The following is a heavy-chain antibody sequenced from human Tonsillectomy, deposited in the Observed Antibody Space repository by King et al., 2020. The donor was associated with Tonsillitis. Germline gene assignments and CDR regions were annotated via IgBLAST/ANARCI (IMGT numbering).Heavy chain of an antibody. V-gene: IGHV3-7*03. CDR3: VRYYDGGGPADAFDI. CDR2: IKEDGGEK. CDR1: AFTFSTYW. D-gene: IGHD3-16*01. J-gene: IGHJ3*02. Sequence: EVQLVESGGGLVQPGGSLRLSCAASAFTFSTYWMSWVRQAPGKGLEWVAKIKEDGGEKYYVDSVKGRFTISRDNAKNSLFLQMNSLRAEDTAVYYCVRYYDGGGPADAFDIWGQGTMVTVSS.